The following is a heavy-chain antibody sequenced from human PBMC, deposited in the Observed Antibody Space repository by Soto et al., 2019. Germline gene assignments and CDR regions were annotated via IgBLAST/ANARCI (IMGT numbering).Heavy chain of an antibody. CDR2: ISYDGSNK. J-gene: IGHJ4*02. CDR3: ARLHYYDSSGYAL. Sequence: GGSLRLSCAASGFTFSSYAMHWVRQAPGKGLEWVAVISYDGSNKYYADSVKGRFTISRDNSKNTLYLQMNSLRAEDTAVYYCARLHYYDSSGYALWGQGTLVTVS. CDR1: GFTFSSYA. D-gene: IGHD3-22*01. V-gene: IGHV3-30-3*01.